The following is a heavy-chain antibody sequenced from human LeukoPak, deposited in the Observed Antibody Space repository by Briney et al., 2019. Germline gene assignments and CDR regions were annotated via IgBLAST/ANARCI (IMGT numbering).Heavy chain of an antibody. Sequence: GGSLRLSCAASGFTFSSYWMHWVRQAPGKGLVWVSRINSDGSSTTYADSVKGRFTISRDNAKNTLYLQMNSLKTEDTAVYYCTSLDSGSPLGYWGQGTLVTVSS. J-gene: IGHJ4*02. CDR1: GFTFSSYW. CDR3: TSLDSGSPLGY. V-gene: IGHV3-74*01. D-gene: IGHD1-26*01. CDR2: INSDGSST.